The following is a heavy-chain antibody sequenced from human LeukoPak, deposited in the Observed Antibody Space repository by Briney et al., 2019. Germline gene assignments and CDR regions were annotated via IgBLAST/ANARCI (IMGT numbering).Heavy chain of an antibody. D-gene: IGHD5-18*01. Sequence: SETPSPTCTVSGGSISSGDYYWSWIRHPPGKGLEWIGYIYYSGSTYYNPSLKSRVTISVDTSKNQFSLKLSSVTAADTAVYYCARITPSPRIQLWSAFDYWGQGTLVTVSS. J-gene: IGHJ4*02. V-gene: IGHV4-30-4*01. CDR2: IYYSGST. CDR3: ARITPSPRIQLWSAFDY. CDR1: GGSISSGDYY.